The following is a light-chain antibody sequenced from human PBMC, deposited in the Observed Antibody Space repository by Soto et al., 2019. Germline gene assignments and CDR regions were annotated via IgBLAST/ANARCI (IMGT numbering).Light chain of an antibody. CDR3: SSYVGTNSYV. CDR1: SSDVGGYNY. Sequence: QSVLTQPPSASRSPGQSVPITCTGTSSDVGGYNYVSWYQQHPGKAPKLMIYEVSKRPSGVPDRFSGSKSGNTAALTVSGLQAEDEADYYCSSYVGTNSYVFGTGTKVTVL. CDR2: EVS. V-gene: IGLV2-8*02. J-gene: IGLJ1*01.